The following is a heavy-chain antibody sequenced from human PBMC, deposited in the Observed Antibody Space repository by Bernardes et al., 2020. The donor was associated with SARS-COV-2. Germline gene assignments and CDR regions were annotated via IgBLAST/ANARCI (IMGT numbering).Heavy chain of an antibody. J-gene: IGHJ4*02. Sequence: GGSLRLSCAASGFTFSNYWMAWVRQAPGKGLEWVANIKQDGSQKVYVDSVKGRFTISRDNAENSLYLQMNSLRAEDTAVYYCARDFGGNSDYWGQGTLVTVSS. V-gene: IGHV3-7*01. CDR3: ARDFGGNSDY. CDR2: IKQDGSQK. CDR1: GFTFSNYW. D-gene: IGHD2-15*01.